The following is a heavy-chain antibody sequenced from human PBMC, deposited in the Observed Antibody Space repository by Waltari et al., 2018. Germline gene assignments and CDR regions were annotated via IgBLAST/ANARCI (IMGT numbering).Heavy chain of an antibody. J-gene: IGHJ4*02. CDR1: GYSISSGYY. CDR2: IYHSGST. V-gene: IGHV4-38-2*01. D-gene: IGHD5-18*01. CDR3: ARVYTAGVDYFDY. Sequence: QVQLQESGPGLVKPSETLSLTCAVSGYSISSGYYWGWIRQPPGKGLEWIGSIYHSGSTYYNPSLKSRVTISVDTSKNQFSLKLSSVTAADTAVYYCARVYTAGVDYFDYWGQGTLVTVSS.